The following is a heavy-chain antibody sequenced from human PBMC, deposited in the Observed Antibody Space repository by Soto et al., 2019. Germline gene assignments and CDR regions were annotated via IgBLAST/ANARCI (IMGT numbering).Heavy chain of an antibody. CDR3: ARLIYDSRLNYLYFDS. Sequence: SETLSLTCDVSGVSISSGNWWSWVRQPPGKELEWIGEVYRDGSANYHPALERRVSISVDTAKNQFSLRLSSVTAAYTAIYYCARLIYDSRLNYLYFDSWGQGMLVTVSS. CDR2: VYRDGSA. D-gene: IGHD3-22*01. CDR1: GVSISSGNW. J-gene: IGHJ4*02. V-gene: IGHV4-4*02.